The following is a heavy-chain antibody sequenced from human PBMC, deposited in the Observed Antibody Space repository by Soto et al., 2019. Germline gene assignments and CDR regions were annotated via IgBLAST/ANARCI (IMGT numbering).Heavy chain of an antibody. J-gene: IGHJ4*02. CDR3: ARGGITIFGVVSTRHFDY. V-gene: IGHV3-21*01. CDR2: ISSSSSYI. Sequence: EVQLVESGGGLVKPGGSLRLSCAASGFTFSSYSMNWVRHAPGKGLEWVSSISSSSSYIYYADSVKGRFTISRDNAKNSLYLQMNSLRAEDTAVYYCARGGITIFGVVSTRHFDYWGQGTLVTVSS. D-gene: IGHD3-3*01. CDR1: GFTFSSYS.